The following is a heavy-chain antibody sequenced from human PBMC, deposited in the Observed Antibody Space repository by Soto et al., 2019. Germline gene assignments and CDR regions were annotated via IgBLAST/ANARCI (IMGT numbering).Heavy chain of an antibody. V-gene: IGHV2-70*01. J-gene: IGHJ6*02. Sequence: SGPTLVNPTHTLTLTCTFSGVSLSTSGMCVSWIRQPPGKALEWLALIDWDDDKYYSTSLKTRLTISKDTSKNQVVLTMTNMDGVYRSSYYCARIRSSSTVDYSYDMDVWGQGTTVTVSS. CDR1: GVSLSTSGMC. D-gene: IGHD6-6*01. CDR2: IDWDDDK. CDR3: ARIRSSSTVDYSYDMDV.